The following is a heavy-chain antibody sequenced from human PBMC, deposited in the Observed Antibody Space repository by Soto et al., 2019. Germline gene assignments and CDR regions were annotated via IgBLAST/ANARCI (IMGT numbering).Heavy chain of an antibody. V-gene: IGHV3-74*01. D-gene: IGHD3-16*01. J-gene: IGHJ6*02. CDR2: IYTDGSRT. Sequence: EVQLVESGGGLVQPGGSLRLSCAASGFTFSSYWMHWVHQAPGKGLVWVSRIYTDGSRTNYADSVKGRFTISRDNAKNTLYLQINSLRADDTAVYYCARGLMHLYGMDVWGQGTTVTVSS. CDR3: ARGLMHLYGMDV. CDR1: GFTFSSYW.